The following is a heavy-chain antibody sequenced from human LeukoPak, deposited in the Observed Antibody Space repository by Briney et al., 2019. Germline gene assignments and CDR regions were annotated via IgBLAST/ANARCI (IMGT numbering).Heavy chain of an antibody. D-gene: IGHD3-9*01. V-gene: IGHV3-21*01. J-gene: IGHJ4*02. CDR3: VPIRYFDWLFPD. CDR1: GFTFSSYS. Sequence: PGGSLRLSCAASGFTFSSYSMNWVRQAPGKGLEWVSSISSSSSYIYYADSVKGRFTISRDNAKNSMYLQMNSLRAEDTAVYYCVPIRYFDWLFPDWGQGTLVTVSS. CDR2: ISSSSSYI.